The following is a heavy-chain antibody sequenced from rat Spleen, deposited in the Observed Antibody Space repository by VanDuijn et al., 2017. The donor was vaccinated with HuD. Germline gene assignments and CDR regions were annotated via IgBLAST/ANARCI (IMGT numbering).Heavy chain of an antibody. D-gene: IGHD1-12*02. Sequence: EVKLVESGGGLIQPGRSLKLSCIASGFTFNDYWMTWVRQAPGKGLEWVASITNTGNTPYYQGSVKGRFTISRDTAQNILYLQMNSPRSEDTATYYCTTDTFYDGTYYPGGFDYWGQGVMVTVSS. CDR2: ITNTGNTP. J-gene: IGHJ2*01. V-gene: IGHV5-31*01. CDR1: GFTFNDYW. CDR3: TTDTFYDGTYYPGGFDY.